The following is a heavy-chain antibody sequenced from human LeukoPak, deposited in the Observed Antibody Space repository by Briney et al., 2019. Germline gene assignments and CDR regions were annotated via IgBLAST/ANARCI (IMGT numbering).Heavy chain of an antibody. J-gene: IGHJ4*02. Sequence: PERSLRLSCVASGFTFSNYGMHWVRQAPGKGLEWVAVISYDGSNKYYADSVKGRFTISRDNSKNTLYLQMNSLRAEDTAVYYCAKDGDSSGSYYFDYWGQGTLVTVSS. D-gene: IGHD3-22*01. CDR2: ISYDGSNK. V-gene: IGHV3-30*18. CDR1: GFTFSNYG. CDR3: AKDGDSSGSYYFDY.